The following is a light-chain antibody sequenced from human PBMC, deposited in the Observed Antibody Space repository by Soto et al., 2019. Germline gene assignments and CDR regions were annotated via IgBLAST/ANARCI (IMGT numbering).Light chain of an antibody. CDR1: SSDVGGYDY. Sequence: QSVLTQPPSASGSPGQTVTISCIGTSSDVGGYDYVSWYQQHPGKAPKLIIYDVTKRPSGVPDRFSASKSGNTASLTVSGLQAEDEADYYCASYAGSSNFGVFGAGTKLTVL. CDR2: DVT. V-gene: IGLV2-8*01. J-gene: IGLJ1*01. CDR3: ASYAGSSNFGV.